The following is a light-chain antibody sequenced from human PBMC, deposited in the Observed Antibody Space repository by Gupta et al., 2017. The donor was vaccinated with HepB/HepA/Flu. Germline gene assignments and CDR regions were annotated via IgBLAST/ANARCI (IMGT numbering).Light chain of an antibody. CDR1: SSNSGKNY. J-gene: IGLJ1*01. Sequence: QPVLTHPPSGSAVPGHTATISCSRRSSNSGKNYVSWFQQHPGTAPKLLICEDKNRRSGIPDRFSGSKSGTSATLAITGLQTGDEADYYCGTCDRSRSIFVFGTGIKVTVL. CDR2: EDK. V-gene: IGLV1-51*02. CDR3: GTCDRSRSIFV.